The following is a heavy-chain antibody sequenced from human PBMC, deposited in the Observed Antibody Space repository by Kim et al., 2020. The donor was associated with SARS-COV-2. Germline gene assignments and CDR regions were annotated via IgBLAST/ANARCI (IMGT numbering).Heavy chain of an antibody. CDR1: GYTFTSYA. Sequence: ASVKVSCKASGYTFTSYAMHWVRQAPGQRLEWMGWINAGNGNTKYSQKFQGRVTITRDTSASTAYMELSSLRSEDTAVYYCASRGYGDYDYHYYYMDVWGKGTTVTVSS. CDR2: INAGNGNT. V-gene: IGHV1-3*01. D-gene: IGHD4-17*01. CDR3: ASRGYGDYDYHYYYMDV. J-gene: IGHJ6*03.